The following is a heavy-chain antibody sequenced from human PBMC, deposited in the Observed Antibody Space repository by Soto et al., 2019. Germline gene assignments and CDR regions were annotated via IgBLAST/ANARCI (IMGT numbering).Heavy chain of an antibody. CDR1: GFTFSSHS. CDR2: IRSSGSSI. J-gene: IGHJ4*02. D-gene: IGHD3-10*01. Sequence: EVQLVESGGGLVQPGGSLRHSCAASGFTFSSHSMNWVRQAPGKGLEWVSYIRSSGSSIYYADSVKGRFTISRDNAKNSLYLHMNSLRDEDTAVYYCARARGPFDYWGQGTLVTVSS. V-gene: IGHV3-48*02. CDR3: ARARGPFDY.